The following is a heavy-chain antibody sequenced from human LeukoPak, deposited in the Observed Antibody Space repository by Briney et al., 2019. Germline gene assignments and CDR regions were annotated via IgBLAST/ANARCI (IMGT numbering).Heavy chain of an antibody. Sequence: SVKVSCKASGYTFTSYAISWVRQAPGQGLEWMGGIIPIFGTANYAQKFQGRVTITADESTSTAYMELSSLRSEDTAVYYCARSPSVVAAAIDYWGQGTLVTVSS. CDR1: GYTFTSYA. J-gene: IGHJ4*02. D-gene: IGHD6-13*01. V-gene: IGHV1-69*13. CDR2: IIPIFGTA. CDR3: ARSPSVVAAAIDY.